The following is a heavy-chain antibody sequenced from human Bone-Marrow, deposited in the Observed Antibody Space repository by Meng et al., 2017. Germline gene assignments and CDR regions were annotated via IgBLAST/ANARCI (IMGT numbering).Heavy chain of an antibody. CDR3: ARDYGGNSGRFDP. CDR1: VSFFTHSD. Sequence: HVQLVPSWPYVPTPWPSVSSTFTASVSFFTHSDLTWVRPAAGQWPEWMGSLNPRTGNTGYAQKFQGRVTLTRDTSRSTAYMELSSLTSDDTAIYYCARDYGGNSGRFDPWGQGTLVTVSS. J-gene: IGHJ5*02. CDR2: LNPRTGNT. V-gene: IGHV1-8*01. D-gene: IGHD4-23*01.